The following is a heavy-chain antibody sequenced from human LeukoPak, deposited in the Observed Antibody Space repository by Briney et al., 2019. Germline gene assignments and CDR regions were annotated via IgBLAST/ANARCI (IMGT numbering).Heavy chain of an antibody. CDR2: IRYDGSNK. D-gene: IGHD1-26*01. V-gene: IGHV3-30*02. CDR3: AKLWELTRLRYFDY. CDR1: GFTFSSYG. Sequence: PGGSLRLSCAASGFTFSSYGMHWVRQAPGKGLEWVAFIRYDGSNKYYADSVKGRFTISRDNSKNTLYLQMNSLRAEDTAVYYCAKLWELTRLRYFDYWGQGTLVTVSS. J-gene: IGHJ4*02.